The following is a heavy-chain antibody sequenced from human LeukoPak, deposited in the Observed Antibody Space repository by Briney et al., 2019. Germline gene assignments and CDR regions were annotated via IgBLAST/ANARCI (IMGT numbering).Heavy chain of an antibody. CDR3: AKDDAWLRFGE. CDR1: GFTFSTYG. D-gene: IGHD3-10*01. Sequence: GGTLRLSCAASGFTFSTYGMSWVRQTPGKGLEWVSGISPSGDITYYADSVKGRFTISRDNSKNTLYLEVISLTAEDTAVYYCAKDDAWLRFGEWSQGTLVTVSS. J-gene: IGHJ4*02. V-gene: IGHV3-23*01. CDR2: ISPSGDIT.